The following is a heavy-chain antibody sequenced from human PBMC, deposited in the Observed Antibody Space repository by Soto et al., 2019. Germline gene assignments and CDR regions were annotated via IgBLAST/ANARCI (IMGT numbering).Heavy chain of an antibody. CDR2: LIHGGST. J-gene: IGHJ3*02. D-gene: IGHD3-16*01. V-gene: IGHV4-34*12. CDR1: GASLGGFH. CDR3: ARSPLAYDYVRPTWREVGDSFDI. Sequence: PSETLSLTCAIYGASLGGFHWTWLRQAPGKGLEWIGELIHGGSTNYNPSLKSRVSFSLDTSKNQFSLHLMSVTAADTAVYSFARSPLAYDYVRPTWREVGDSFDIWGRGTMVTVSS.